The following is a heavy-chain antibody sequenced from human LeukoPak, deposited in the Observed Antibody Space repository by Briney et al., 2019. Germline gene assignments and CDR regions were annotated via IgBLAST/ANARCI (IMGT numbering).Heavy chain of an antibody. CDR3: ARGGGIAVAGSVNYFDY. Sequence: GGSLRLSCAASGFTFSSYWMSWVRQAPGKGLEWVANIKQDGSEKYYVDSVKGRFTISRDNAKNSLYLQMNSLRAEDTAVYYCARGGGIAVAGSVNYFDYWGQGTLATVSS. D-gene: IGHD6-19*01. CDR2: IKQDGSEK. CDR1: GFTFSSYW. J-gene: IGHJ4*02. V-gene: IGHV3-7*01.